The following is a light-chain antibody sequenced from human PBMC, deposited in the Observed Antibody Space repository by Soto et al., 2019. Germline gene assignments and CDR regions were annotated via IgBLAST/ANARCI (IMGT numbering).Light chain of an antibody. CDR1: QSISIS. CDR2: DAS. CDR3: QHYNEHSRA. J-gene: IGKJ1*01. Sequence: DIQMTQPPSSLSASVGDRVTITCRASQSISISLNWYQLKPGKAPKLLIYDASTLESGVPSRFRGSGSGTEFTLTISTLQPDDFATYYCQHYNEHSRAFGQGTKVDIK. V-gene: IGKV1-5*01.